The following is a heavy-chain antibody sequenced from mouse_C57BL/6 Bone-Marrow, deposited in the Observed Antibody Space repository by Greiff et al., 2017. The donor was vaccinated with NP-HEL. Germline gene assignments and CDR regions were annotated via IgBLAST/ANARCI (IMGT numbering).Heavy chain of an antibody. CDR2: IYPGDGDT. CDR1: GYAFSSSW. J-gene: IGHJ1*03. Sequence: VMLVESGPELVKPGASVKISCKASGYAFSSSWMNWVKQRPGKGLEWIGRIYPGDGDTNYNGKFKGKATLTADKSSSTAYMQLSSLTSEDSAVYFGARKDYYGGSDWYFDVWGTGTTVTVSS. CDR3: ARKDYYGGSDWYFDV. V-gene: IGHV1-82*01. D-gene: IGHD1-1*01.